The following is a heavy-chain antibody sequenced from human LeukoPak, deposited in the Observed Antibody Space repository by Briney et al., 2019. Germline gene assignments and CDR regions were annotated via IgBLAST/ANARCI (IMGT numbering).Heavy chain of an antibody. CDR1: GYTFTSYG. CDR3: ARDVAREFDY. J-gene: IGHJ4*02. Sequence: ASVKVSCKASGYTFTSYGISWVRQAPGQGLEWMGVINPSDGSTNYAQKYQDRVTMTRDTSTRTVYMQLSSLRSDDTAAYYCARDVAREFDYWGQGTLVTVSS. V-gene: IGHV1-46*01. CDR2: INPSDGST.